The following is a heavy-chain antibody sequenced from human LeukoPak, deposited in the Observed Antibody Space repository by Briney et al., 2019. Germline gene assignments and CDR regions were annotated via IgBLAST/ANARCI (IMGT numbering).Heavy chain of an antibody. V-gene: IGHV3-7*01. J-gene: IGHJ4*02. CDR3: ARAGPTMVRGVKN. Sequence: PGGSLRLSCAASGFTFSRYWMSWVRQAPGKGLEWVANIKQDGSEKYYVDSVKGQFTISRDNAKNSLYLQMNSLRAEDTAVYYCARAGPTMVRGVKNWGQGTLVTVSS. D-gene: IGHD3-10*01. CDR2: IKQDGSEK. CDR1: GFTFSRYW.